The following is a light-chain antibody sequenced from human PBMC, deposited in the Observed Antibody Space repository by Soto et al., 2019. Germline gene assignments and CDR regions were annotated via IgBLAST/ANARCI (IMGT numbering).Light chain of an antibody. CDR2: DAS. V-gene: IGKV3-11*01. CDR1: QNVGSY. Sequence: EIVLTQSPATLSLSPGERATLSCRASQNVGSYLAWYQQKPGLAPRLLIYDASKRATGIPARFSGSGSRTDFTLTISSLEPDDFAVYYCQQRSNWQLSFGQGTRQEIK. J-gene: IGKJ5*01. CDR3: QQRSNWQLS.